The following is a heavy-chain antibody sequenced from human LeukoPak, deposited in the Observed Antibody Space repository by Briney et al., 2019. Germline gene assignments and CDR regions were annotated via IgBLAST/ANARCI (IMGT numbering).Heavy chain of an antibody. CDR2: IYHSGST. Sequence: SETLSLTCTVSGYSISSGYYWGWIRQPPGKGLEWIGSIYHSGSTYYNPSLKSRVTISVDTSKNQFSLKLSSVTAADTAVYYCAREGGIYDILTGYSDYWGQGTLVTVSS. D-gene: IGHD3-9*01. CDR1: GYSISSGYY. J-gene: IGHJ4*02. V-gene: IGHV4-38-2*02. CDR3: AREGGIYDILTGYSDY.